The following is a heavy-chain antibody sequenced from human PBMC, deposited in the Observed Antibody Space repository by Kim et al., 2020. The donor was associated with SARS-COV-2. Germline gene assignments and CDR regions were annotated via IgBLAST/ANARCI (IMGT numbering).Heavy chain of an antibody. D-gene: IGHD2-2*01. CDR3: ARVGGLPAPNRPFDY. J-gene: IGHJ4*02. V-gene: IGHV4-4*06. Sequence: PSRKSRLTMSVETSKNLFSLRLSSVTAADTAVYYCARVGGLPAPNRPFDYWGQGTLVTVSS.